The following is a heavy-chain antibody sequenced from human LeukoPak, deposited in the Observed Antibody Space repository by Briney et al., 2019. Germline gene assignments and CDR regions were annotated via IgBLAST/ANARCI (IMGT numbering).Heavy chain of an antibody. V-gene: IGHV3-48*04. J-gene: IGHJ4*02. Sequence: GGSLRLSCAASGFTFSSYSMNWVRQAPGKGLEWVSYISSSSSTIYYADSVKGRFTISRDNAKNSLYLQMNSLRAEDTAVYYYARESPLEETTASGPIDYWGQGTLVTVSS. CDR3: ARESPLEETTASGPIDY. D-gene: IGHD4-17*01. CDR1: GFTFSSYS. CDR2: ISSSSSTI.